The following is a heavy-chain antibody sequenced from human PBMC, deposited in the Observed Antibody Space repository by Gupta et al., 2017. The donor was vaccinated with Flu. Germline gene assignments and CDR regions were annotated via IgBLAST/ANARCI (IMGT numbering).Heavy chain of an antibody. CDR1: GGSSSGYH. CDR2: ISHSGST. Sequence: QVQLHQWGAGLLKPSETLSLTCAVYGGSSSGYHWTWIRQPPGKGLEWIGEISHSGSTNYNPSLKSRVTISLDTSRNQFSLKLSSVTAADTAVNYGARSYHGLQPEYGRGPWGQGTLVTVSS. J-gene: IGHJ5*02. D-gene: IGHD2-8*01. V-gene: IGHV4-34*01. CDR3: ARSYHGLQPEYGRGP.